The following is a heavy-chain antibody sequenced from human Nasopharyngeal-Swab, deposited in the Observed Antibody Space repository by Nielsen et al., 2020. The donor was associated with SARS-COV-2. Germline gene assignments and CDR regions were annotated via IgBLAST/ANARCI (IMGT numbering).Heavy chain of an antibody. CDR1: GFTFSSYA. CDR3: ARDKERAGYSSGWYGL. Sequence: GESLKISCAASGFTFSSYAMHWVRQAPGKGLEWVAVISYDGSNKYYADSVKGRFTIPGDNSKNTLYLQMNSLRAEDTAVYYCARDKERAGYSSGWYGLGGQGTLVTVSS. V-gene: IGHV3-30-3*01. D-gene: IGHD6-19*01. J-gene: IGHJ4*02. CDR2: ISYDGSNK.